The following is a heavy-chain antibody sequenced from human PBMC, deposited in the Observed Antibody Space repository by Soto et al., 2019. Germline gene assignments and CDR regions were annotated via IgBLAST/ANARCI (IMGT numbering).Heavy chain of an antibody. CDR3: ARGVKVQLELHCGMDV. V-gene: IGHV1-69*06. D-gene: IGHD1-1*01. Sequence: QVQLVQSGAEVKKPGSSVKVSCKASGGTFSSYAISWVGQAPGQGLEWMGGIIPIFGTANYAQKFQGRVTITADKSTSTAYMELSSLRSEDTAVYYCARGVKVQLELHCGMDVWGQGTTVTVSS. J-gene: IGHJ6*02. CDR2: IIPIFGTA. CDR1: GGTFSSYA.